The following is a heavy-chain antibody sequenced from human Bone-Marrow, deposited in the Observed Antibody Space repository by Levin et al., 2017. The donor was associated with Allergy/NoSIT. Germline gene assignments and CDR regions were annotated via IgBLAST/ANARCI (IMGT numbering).Heavy chain of an antibody. CDR1: FFFFLPPF. V-gene: IGHV3-15*01. Sequence: GGFLRLSFFFSFFFFLPPFLNWVRQAPGKGLEWVGRIKTKSDGLTTDYAAPVKGRFPFSRDDSKNTLYLQMNSLKTEDTAVYYCTALYCSGGGCYFDYWGQGTLVTVSS. CDR2: IKTKSDGLTT. J-gene: IGHJ4*02. D-gene: IGHD2-15*01. CDR3: TALYCSGGGCYFDY.